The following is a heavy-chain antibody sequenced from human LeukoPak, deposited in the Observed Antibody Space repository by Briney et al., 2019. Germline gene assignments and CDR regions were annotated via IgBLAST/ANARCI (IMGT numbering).Heavy chain of an antibody. D-gene: IGHD3-3*01. V-gene: IGHV3-23*01. CDR2: ISGRGGST. CDR1: GFTFSSYA. CDR3: AKGQNYDFWSGYYYYYYYGMDV. J-gene: IGHJ6*02. Sequence: GGSLRLSCAASGFTFSSYAMSWVRQAPGKGLEWVSAISGRGGSTYYAGSVKGRFTISRDNSKNTLYLQMNSLRAEDTAVYYCAKGQNYDFWSGYYYYYYYGMDVWGQGTTVTVSS.